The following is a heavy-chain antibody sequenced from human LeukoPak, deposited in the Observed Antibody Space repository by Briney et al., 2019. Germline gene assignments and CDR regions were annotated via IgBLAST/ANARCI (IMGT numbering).Heavy chain of an antibody. CDR2: IWYDGSNK. CDR3: ARESAYCTNGACSGVYFDY. Sequence: GGSLRLSCAASGFTFSSYGMHWVRQAPGKGLEWVAVIWYDGSNKYYADSVKGRFTISRDNSKNTLYLQMNSLRAEDTAVYYCARESAYCTNGACSGVYFDYWGQGTLVTVSS. D-gene: IGHD2-8*01. CDR1: GFTFSSYG. J-gene: IGHJ4*02. V-gene: IGHV3-33*01.